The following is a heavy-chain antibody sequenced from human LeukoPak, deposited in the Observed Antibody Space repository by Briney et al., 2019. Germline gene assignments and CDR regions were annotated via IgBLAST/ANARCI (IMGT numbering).Heavy chain of an antibody. CDR3: ARAIFGVANLDY. D-gene: IGHD3-3*01. V-gene: IGHV1-69*02. Sequence: ASVKVSCKASGGTFSSYTSGWVRQAPGQGLEWMGRIIPILGIANYAQKFQGRVTITADKSTSTAYMELSSLRSEDTAVYYCARAIFGVANLDYWGQGTLVTVSS. CDR1: GGTFSSYT. J-gene: IGHJ4*02. CDR2: IIPILGIA.